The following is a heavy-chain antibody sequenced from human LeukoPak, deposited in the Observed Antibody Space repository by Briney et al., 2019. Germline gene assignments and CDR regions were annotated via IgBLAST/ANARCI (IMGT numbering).Heavy chain of an antibody. Sequence: KPSETLSLTCTVSGGSISSGGYYWSWIRQPPGKGLEWIGYIYHSGGTYYNPSLKSRVTISVDRSKNQFSLRLSSVTAADMAVYYCARGVKEEVVLPAAIRFDYWGQGTLVTVSS. D-gene: IGHD2-2*02. CDR3: ARGVKEEVVLPAAIRFDY. V-gene: IGHV4-30-2*01. J-gene: IGHJ4*02. CDR2: IYHSGGT. CDR1: GGSISSGGYY.